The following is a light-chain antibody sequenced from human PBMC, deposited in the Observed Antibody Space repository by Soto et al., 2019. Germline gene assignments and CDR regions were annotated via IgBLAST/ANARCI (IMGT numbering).Light chain of an antibody. V-gene: IGLV2-14*01. J-gene: IGLJ2*01. CDR3: SSYTISSTYVV. CDR1: SSDVGGYNY. CDR2: EVS. Sequence: QSALTQPASVSGSPGQSITISCTGTSSDVGGYNYVSWYQQHPGKAPKLMIYEVSNRPSGVSNRFSGSKSGNTASLTISGLQAEDEAVYYCSSYTISSTYVVFGGGTKLTVL.